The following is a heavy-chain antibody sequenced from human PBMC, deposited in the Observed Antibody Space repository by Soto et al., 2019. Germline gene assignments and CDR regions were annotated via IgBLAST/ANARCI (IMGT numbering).Heavy chain of an antibody. CDR3: ARDKAARLSSVFDP. CDR1: GFTFSSYG. CDR2: IWYDGSNK. J-gene: IGHJ5*02. Sequence: QVQLVESGGGVVQPGRSPRLSCAASGFTFSSYGMHWVRQAPGKGLEWVAVIWYDGSNKYYADSVKGRFTISRDNSKNTLYLQMNSLRAEDTAVYYCARDKAARLSSVFDPWGQGTLVTVSS. D-gene: IGHD6-6*01. V-gene: IGHV3-33*01.